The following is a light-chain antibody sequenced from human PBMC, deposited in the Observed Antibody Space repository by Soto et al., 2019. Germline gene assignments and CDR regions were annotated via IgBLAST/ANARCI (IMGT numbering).Light chain of an antibody. J-gene: IGLJ3*02. Sequence: QSVLTQPASVSGSPGQSITISCTGTSRDIGNYNYVSWYQHHPGKAPKLMIYEVTSRPSGVSDRFSGSKSGMTASLTISGLQPEDEADYYCTSYAGSNNLVFAGGTKVTVL. CDR2: EVT. V-gene: IGLV2-14*01. CDR1: SRDIGNYNY. CDR3: TSYAGSNNLV.